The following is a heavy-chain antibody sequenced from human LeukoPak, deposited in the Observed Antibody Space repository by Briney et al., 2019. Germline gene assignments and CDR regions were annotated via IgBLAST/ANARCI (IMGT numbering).Heavy chain of an antibody. D-gene: IGHD3-22*01. CDR1: GFTVSSNY. V-gene: IGHV3-53*01. Sequence: PGGSLRLSCAASGFTVSSNYMSWVRQAPGKGLEWVSVIYSGGSTYYADSVKGRFTISRDNSKNTLYLQMNSLRAEDTAVYYCASLDYYDSSDQGYWGQGTLVTVSS. CDR3: ASLDYYDSSDQGY. J-gene: IGHJ4*02. CDR2: IYSGGST.